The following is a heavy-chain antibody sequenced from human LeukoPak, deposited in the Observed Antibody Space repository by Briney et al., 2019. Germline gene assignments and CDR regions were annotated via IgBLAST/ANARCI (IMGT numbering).Heavy chain of an antibody. CDR3: ARDDPSGSYYPDY. J-gene: IGHJ4*02. CDR2: INPSDGST. D-gene: IGHD1-26*01. V-gene: IGHV1-46*01. CDR1: GYTFTSYF. Sequence: ASVTVSCKASGYTFTSYFVHWVRQAPGQGLEWMGIINPSDGSTSYAPKFQGRVTMTRDTSTSTAYMELSSLRSEDTAVYYCARDDPSGSYYPDYWGQATLVTVSS.